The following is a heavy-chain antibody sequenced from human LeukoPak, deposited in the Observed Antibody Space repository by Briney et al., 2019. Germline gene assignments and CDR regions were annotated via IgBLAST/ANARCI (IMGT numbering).Heavy chain of an antibody. D-gene: IGHD6-19*01. CDR2: ISAYNGNT. CDR3: ARVKSIAVAGTHYSYYGMDV. V-gene: IGHV1-18*01. Sequence: GASVKVSCKASGYTFTSYGISWVRQAPGQGLEWMGWISAYNGNTNYAQKLQGRVTMTTDTSTSAAYMELRSLRSDDTAVYYCARVKSIAVAGTHYSYYGMDVWGQGTTVTVSS. CDR1: GYTFTSYG. J-gene: IGHJ6*02.